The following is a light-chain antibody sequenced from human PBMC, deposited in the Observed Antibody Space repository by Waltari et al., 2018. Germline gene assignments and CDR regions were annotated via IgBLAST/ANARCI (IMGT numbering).Light chain of an antibody. CDR1: QSVSVNY. CDR2: DAA. J-gene: IGKJ1*01. V-gene: IGKV3-20*01. CDR3: QQYGRSPWP. Sequence: FVLTQSQGTLCLSPAERVTLSWRASQSVSVNYLAGYQQKPVPAPRLLIYDAADRASGIADRFSGSGSGTDFTLTISRLEPEDVAVYYCQQYGRSPWPFGQGTKVEIK.